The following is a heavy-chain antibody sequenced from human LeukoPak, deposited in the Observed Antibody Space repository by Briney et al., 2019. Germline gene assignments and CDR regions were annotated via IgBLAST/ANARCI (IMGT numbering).Heavy chain of an antibody. J-gene: IGHJ4*02. CDR2: ISGSGGST. V-gene: IGHV3-23*01. Sequence: PGGSLRLSCAASGFTFSSYAMSWVRQAPGKGLEWVSGISGSGGSTYYADSVEGRFTISRDTSKNTLYLQMNSLRAEDTAVYYCAKDGSGEGQFDYWGQGTLVTVSS. CDR3: AKDGSGEGQFDY. D-gene: IGHD2-15*01. CDR1: GFTFSSYA.